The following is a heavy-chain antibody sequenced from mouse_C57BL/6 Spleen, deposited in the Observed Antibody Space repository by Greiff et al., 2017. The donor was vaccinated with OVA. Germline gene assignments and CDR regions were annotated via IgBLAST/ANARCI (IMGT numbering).Heavy chain of an antibody. CDR3: ARGEDYGRSYDFDY. D-gene: IGHD1-1*01. Sequence: EVHLVESGGGLVKPGGSLKLSCAASGFTFSSYAMSWVRQTPEKRLEWVATISDGGSYTYYPDNVKGRFTISRDNAKNNLYLQMSHLKSEDTAMYYCARGEDYGRSYDFDYWGQGTTLTVSS. CDR2: ISDGGSYT. V-gene: IGHV5-4*01. J-gene: IGHJ2*01. CDR1: GFTFSSYA.